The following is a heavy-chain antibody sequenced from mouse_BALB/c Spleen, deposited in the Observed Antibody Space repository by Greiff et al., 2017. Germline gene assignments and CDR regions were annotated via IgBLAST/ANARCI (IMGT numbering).Heavy chain of an antibody. CDR2: ISSGGST. CDR3: ARGPYDGYYVGFAY. Sequence: EVQRVESGGGLVKPGGSLKLSCAASGFTFSSYAMSWVRQTPEKRLEWVASISSGGSTYYPDSVKGRFTISRDNARNILYLQMSSLRSEDTAMYYCARGPYDGYYVGFAYWGQGTLVTVSA. J-gene: IGHJ3*01. V-gene: IGHV5-6-5*01. D-gene: IGHD2-3*01. CDR1: GFTFSSYA.